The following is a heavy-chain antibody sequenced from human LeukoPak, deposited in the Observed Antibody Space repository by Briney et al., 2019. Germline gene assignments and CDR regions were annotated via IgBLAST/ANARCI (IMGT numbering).Heavy chain of an antibody. V-gene: IGHV4-31*11. CDR1: GGSISSGGYS. CDR3: ARETYYDSSGYPDY. CDR2: IYYSGST. J-gene: IGHJ4*02. Sequence: SQTLSLTCAVSGGSISSGGYSWSWIRQHPGKGLEWIGYIYYSGSTYYNPSLKSRVTISVDTSKNQFSLKLSSVTAADTAVYYCARETYYDSSGYPDYWGQGTLVTVSS. D-gene: IGHD3-22*01.